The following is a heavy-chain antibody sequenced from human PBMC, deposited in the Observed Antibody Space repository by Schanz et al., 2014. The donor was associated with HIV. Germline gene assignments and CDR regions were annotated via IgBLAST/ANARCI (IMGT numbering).Heavy chain of an antibody. CDR3: AKGASPYHDSSGFYPDY. J-gene: IGHJ4*02. CDR1: GFTFSSFG. CDR2: ISSDGSEE. V-gene: IGHV3-30*18. D-gene: IGHD3-22*01. Sequence: QVQLVESGGGVVQPGRSLRLSCAASGFTFSSFGMHWVRQAPGKGLEWVAVISSDGSEEYFADSVKGRFTISRDNSKNTLYLQMNRLRTEDTALYYCAKGASPYHDSSGFYPDYWSQGTLVTDSS.